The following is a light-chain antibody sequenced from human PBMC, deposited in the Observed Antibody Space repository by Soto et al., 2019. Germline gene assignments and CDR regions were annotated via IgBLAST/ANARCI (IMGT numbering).Light chain of an antibody. V-gene: IGKV3-15*01. J-gene: IGKJ2*01. CDR2: DAS. CDR3: QQYNNWPPKYT. CDR1: QSVSSY. Sequence: EIVMTQSPATLSVSPGERATLSCRASQSVSSYLAWYQQKPGQAPRLLIYDASTRATGIPARFSGSGSGTEFTLTISSLQSEDFAVYYCQQYNNWPPKYTFGQGTKLEIK.